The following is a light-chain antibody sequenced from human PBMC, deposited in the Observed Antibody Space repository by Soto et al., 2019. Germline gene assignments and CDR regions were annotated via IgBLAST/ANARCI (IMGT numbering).Light chain of an antibody. CDR3: SSYTSSSTYV. Sequence: QSALTQPASVSGSPGQSITISCTGTSSDVGGYNYVSWYQQHPGKAPKLMIYDVSNRPSGVSNRFSGSKSGNTASLTISGLQAADEADYYSSSYTSSSTYVFGTGTKLTVL. J-gene: IGLJ1*01. CDR1: SSDVGGYNY. V-gene: IGLV2-14*01. CDR2: DVS.